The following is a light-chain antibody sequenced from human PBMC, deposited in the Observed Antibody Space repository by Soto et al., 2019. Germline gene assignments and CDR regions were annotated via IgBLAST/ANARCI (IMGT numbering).Light chain of an antibody. J-gene: IGKJ2*01. V-gene: IGKV1-39*01. CDR1: QSISSY. CDR2: AAS. CDR3: QHSYSTPST. Sequence: DIPMTQSPSSLSASVGDRVTITCRASQSISSYLNWYQQKPGKAPKLLIYAASSLQSGVPSRFGGSGSGTDFTLTISSLQPEDFANYYCQHSYSTPSTFGQGTKLEIK.